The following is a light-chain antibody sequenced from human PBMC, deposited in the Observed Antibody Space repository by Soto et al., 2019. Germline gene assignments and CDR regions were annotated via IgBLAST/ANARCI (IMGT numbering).Light chain of an antibody. Sequence: EIVMTQSPATLSVSPGERATLSCRASQSVSSNLACYQQKPGQAPRLLIYGASTRATGIPARFSGSGSGTEFTLTISSLQSEDVAVYYCQQYNNWRWTFGQGTKVEIK. CDR3: QQYNNWRWT. CDR1: QSVSSN. J-gene: IGKJ1*01. V-gene: IGKV3-15*01. CDR2: GAS.